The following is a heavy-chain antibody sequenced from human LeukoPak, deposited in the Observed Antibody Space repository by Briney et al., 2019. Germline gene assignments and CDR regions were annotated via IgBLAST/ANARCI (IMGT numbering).Heavy chain of an antibody. CDR3: ARVYDFWSGYSEGAFDI. J-gene: IGHJ3*02. D-gene: IGHD3-3*01. Sequence: SETLSLTCTVSGGSISSEYWTWIRQPPGKRLEWIGYIYYSGSTNYNPSIKSRVTISVDTSKNQFSLKVRSVTAADTAVYYCARVYDFWSGYSEGAFDIWGQGTMVTVSS. V-gene: IGHV4-59*01. CDR1: GGSISSEY. CDR2: IYYSGST.